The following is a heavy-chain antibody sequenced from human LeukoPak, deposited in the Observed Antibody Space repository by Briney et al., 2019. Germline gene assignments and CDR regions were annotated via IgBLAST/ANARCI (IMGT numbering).Heavy chain of an antibody. D-gene: IGHD6-13*01. J-gene: IGHJ6*02. Sequence: PGGSLRLSCAASGFTFSSFSLNWVRQAPGKGLEWVSSISSGGSYIYYADSVKGRFTISRDNAKNSLYLQMNSLRAEDTAVYYCARDGVAAAGTEYYYYYGMDVWGQGTTVTVSS. V-gene: IGHV3-21*04. CDR2: ISSGGSYI. CDR1: GFTFSSFS. CDR3: ARDGVAAAGTEYYYYYGMDV.